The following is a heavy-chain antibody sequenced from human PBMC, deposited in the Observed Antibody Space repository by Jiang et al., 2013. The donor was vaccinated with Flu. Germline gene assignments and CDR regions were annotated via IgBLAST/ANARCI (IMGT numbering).Heavy chain of an antibody. CDR3: TRDLVRDIIMIPAYLLSTP. CDR2: IKSKTDGGTI. J-gene: IGHJ1*01. D-gene: IGHD2-2*01. CDR1: GFSFTYAW. V-gene: IGHV3-15*07. Sequence: VQLVESGGGLEKPGGSLKLSCTASGFSFTYAWMYWVRQAPGKGLEWVGRIKSKTDGGTIDYAAPVKGRFTISRDDSKSIAYLQMSSLRTEDTAVYYCTRDLVRDIIMIPAYLLSTPWGQG.